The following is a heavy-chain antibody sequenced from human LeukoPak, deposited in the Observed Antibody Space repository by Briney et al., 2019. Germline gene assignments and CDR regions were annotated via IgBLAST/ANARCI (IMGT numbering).Heavy chain of an antibody. D-gene: IGHD2-15*01. CDR3: AREGSYCSGGSCVAHFDY. V-gene: IGHV1-46*01. CDR1: GYTFTSYY. J-gene: IGHJ4*02. Sequence: ASAKVSCKASGYTFTSYYMHWVRQAPGQGLEWMGIINPSGGSTSYAQKFQGRATMTRDTSISTAYMELSRLRSDNTAVYYCAREGSYCSGGSCVAHFDYWGQGTLVTVSS. CDR2: INPSGGST.